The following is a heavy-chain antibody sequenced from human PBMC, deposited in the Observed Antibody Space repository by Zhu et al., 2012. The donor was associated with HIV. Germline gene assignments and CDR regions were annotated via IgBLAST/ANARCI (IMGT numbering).Heavy chain of an antibody. CDR2: AYYGGTT. D-gene: IGHD6-19*01. Sequence: QVLLQESGPGLVKPSETLSLTCTVSGGSISSSSSFWGWVRQTPGKGLEWIGSAYYGGTTYSTPSLMSRLTISVDTSKNQCSLRLSSVTAADTGLYYCAQNPYQWLVLVCFHVWGQGTTVTVSS. CDR3: AQNPYQWLVLVCFHV. V-gene: IGHV4-39*01. CDR1: GGSISSSSSF. J-gene: IGHJ3*01.